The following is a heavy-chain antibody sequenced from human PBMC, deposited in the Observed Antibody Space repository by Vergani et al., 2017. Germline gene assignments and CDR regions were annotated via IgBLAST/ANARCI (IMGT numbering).Heavy chain of an antibody. Sequence: EVQLLESGGSLKQPGGSVRLSCAASGFTFSTYAMHWVRQAPGKGLEWVSALTGGGGSTYYADSFKGRFIISRDNSRDTLYLQMNSPRPEDTATYYCVKDAVSYENFFDSWGQGTLVTVSS. CDR1: GFTFSTYA. D-gene: IGHD1-26*01. CDR3: VKDAVSYENFFDS. J-gene: IGHJ5*01. V-gene: IGHV3-23*01. CDR2: LTGGGGST.